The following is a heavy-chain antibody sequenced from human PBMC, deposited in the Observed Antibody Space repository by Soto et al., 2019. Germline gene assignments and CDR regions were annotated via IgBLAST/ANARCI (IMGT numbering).Heavy chain of an antibody. CDR2: MYSGGSI. CDR1: GLTVSSNH. Sequence: EVQLVESGGGLVQPGGSLRLSCAASGLTVSSNHMSWVRQAPGKGLEWVSIMYSGGSIYYADSVKGGFTISRDNSKNTLYLQMSSLRAEDTAVYYCAGRKTVPGLFDYWGQGTLVTVSS. D-gene: IGHD6-19*01. V-gene: IGHV3-66*01. J-gene: IGHJ4*02. CDR3: AGRKTVPGLFDY.